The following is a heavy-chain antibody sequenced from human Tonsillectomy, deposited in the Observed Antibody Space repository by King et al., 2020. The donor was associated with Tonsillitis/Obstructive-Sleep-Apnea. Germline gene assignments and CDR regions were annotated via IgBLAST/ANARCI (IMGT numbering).Heavy chain of an antibody. CDR2: IHTNADGGNI. J-gene: IGHJ4*02. V-gene: IGHV3-15*05. CDR1: GFTFSNAW. D-gene: IGHD5/OR15-5a*01. CDR3: TLRSSI. Sequence: EVQLVESGGGLVKPGESLRLSCVVSGFTFSNAWMSWVRQAPGKGLEWVGRIHTNADGGNIDYGAPVKGRFTISRDDSENTVYLQMNSLKTEDTAVYYCTLRSSIRGQGTLVTVSS.